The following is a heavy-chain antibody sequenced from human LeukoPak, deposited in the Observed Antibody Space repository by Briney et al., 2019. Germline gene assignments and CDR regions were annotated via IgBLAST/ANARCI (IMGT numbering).Heavy chain of an antibody. CDR3: ERSTEIPTVTTRYFDL. CDR1: GGTFSSYA. Sequence: SVKVSCKASGGTFSSYAISWVRQAPGQGLEWMGRIIPILGIANYAQKFQGRVTITADKSTSTAYMELSSLRSEDTAVYCCERSTEIPTVTTRYFDLWGRGTLVTVSS. D-gene: IGHD4-17*01. CDR2: IIPILGIA. J-gene: IGHJ2*01. V-gene: IGHV1-69*04.